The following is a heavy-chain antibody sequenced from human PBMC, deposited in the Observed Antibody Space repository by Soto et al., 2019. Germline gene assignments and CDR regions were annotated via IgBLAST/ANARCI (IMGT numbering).Heavy chain of an antibody. D-gene: IGHD3-22*01. CDR3: ARQPAHPPYYYDSSVYYSDY. CDR1: GYSFIDYW. CDR2: IYPGDSDT. Sequence: GESLKISCKGSGYSFIDYWIGWVRQVPGKGLEWMGVIYPGDSDTRYSPSFQGQVTISADKSISTAYLQWSSLKASDTAMYYCARQPAHPPYYYDSSVYYSDYWGQGTLVTVSS. V-gene: IGHV5-51*01. J-gene: IGHJ4*02.